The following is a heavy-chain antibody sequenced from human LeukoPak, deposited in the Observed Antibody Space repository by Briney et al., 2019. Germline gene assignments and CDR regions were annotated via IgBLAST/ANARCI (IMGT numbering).Heavy chain of an antibody. CDR3: AREVYDISGYHKPRLQIFDY. J-gene: IGHJ4*02. CDR1: GDTFSSYA. D-gene: IGHD3-22*01. CDR2: IIPIFGTA. V-gene: IGHV1-69*05. Sequence: GASVKVSCKASGDTFSSYAISWVRQAPGQGLEWMGGIIPIFGTANYAQKFQGRVTITTDKSTSTAYMELSSLRSEDTAVYYCAREVYDISGYHKPRLQIFDYWGQGTLVTGSS.